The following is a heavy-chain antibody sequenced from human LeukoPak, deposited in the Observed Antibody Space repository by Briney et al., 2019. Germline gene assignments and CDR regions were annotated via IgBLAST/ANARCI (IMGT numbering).Heavy chain of an antibody. J-gene: IGHJ4*02. CDR2: ISPSSSYI. D-gene: IGHD2-2*01. V-gene: IGHV3-21*01. CDR3: ARDPVVPDDGYYFDY. CDR1: GFTFSSYT. Sequence: PGGSLRLSCAASGFTFSSYTMNWVRQAPGKGLEWVSTISPSSSYIYYADSVKGRFTISRDNAKNSLYLQMNSLRPEDTAVYYCARDPVVPDDGYYFDYWGQGTPVTVSS.